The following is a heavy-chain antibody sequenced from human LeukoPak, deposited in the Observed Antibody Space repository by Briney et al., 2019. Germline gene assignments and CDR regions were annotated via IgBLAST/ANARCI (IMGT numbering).Heavy chain of an antibody. J-gene: IGHJ4*02. CDR2: ISGSGGST. Sequence: GGSLRLSCAASGFTSSSYAMSWVRQAPGKGLEWVSAISGSGGSTYYADSVKGRFTISRDNSKNTLYLQMNSLRAEDTAVYYCAKSPTRITMVRGVDYWGQGTLVTVSS. CDR1: GFTSSSYA. V-gene: IGHV3-23*01. CDR3: AKSPTRITMVRGVDY. D-gene: IGHD3-10*01.